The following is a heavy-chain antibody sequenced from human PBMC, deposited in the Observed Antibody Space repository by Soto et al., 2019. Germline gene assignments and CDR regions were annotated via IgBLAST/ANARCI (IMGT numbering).Heavy chain of an antibody. Sequence: QVQLVQSGPEVKKPGASVKVSCKASGYTFTSYGITWVRQAPGQGLEWMGWIRTYNGETNYAQKFQGRVPMTTDTPTGTATRGRRGWRSDARAVYYCVRVGIDPTGCKENSHHGGRGPL. D-gene: IGHD2-21*01. CDR1: GYTFTSYG. J-gene: IGHJ2*01. V-gene: IGHV1-18*01. CDR2: IRTYNGET. CDR3: VRVGIDPTGCKENSHH.